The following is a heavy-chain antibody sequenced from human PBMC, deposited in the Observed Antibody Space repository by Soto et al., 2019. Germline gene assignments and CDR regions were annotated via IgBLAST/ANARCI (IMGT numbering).Heavy chain of an antibody. CDR3: AKDPLRGYSHVGIYYGMDV. CDR1: GFTFSSYA. V-gene: IGHV3-23*01. D-gene: IGHD5-18*01. Sequence: GGSLRLSCAASGFTFSSYAMSWVRQAPGKGLEWVSAISGSGGSTYYADSVKGWFTISRDNSKNTLYLQMNSLRAEDTAVYYCAKDPLRGYSHVGIYYGMDVWGQGTTVTVSS. J-gene: IGHJ6*02. CDR2: ISGSGGST.